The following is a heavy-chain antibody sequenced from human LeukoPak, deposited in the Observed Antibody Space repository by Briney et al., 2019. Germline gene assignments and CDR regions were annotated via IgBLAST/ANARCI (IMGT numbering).Heavy chain of an antibody. J-gene: IGHJ5*02. D-gene: IGHD2-2*01. CDR2: ISSSSSYI. Sequence: GRSLRLSCAASGFTFSSYSMNWVRQAPGKGLEWVSSISSSSSYIYYADSVKGRFTISRDNAKNSLYLQMNSLRAEDTAVYYCARTPDIVVVPDLNWFDPWGQGTLVTISS. CDR1: GFTFSSYS. CDR3: ARTPDIVVVPDLNWFDP. V-gene: IGHV3-21*01.